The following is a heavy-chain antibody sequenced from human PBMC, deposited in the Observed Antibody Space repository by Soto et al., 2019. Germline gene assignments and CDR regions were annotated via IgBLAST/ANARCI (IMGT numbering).Heavy chain of an antibody. CDR1: GDSITSSSY. Sequence: SETLSLTCTVSGDSITSSSYWSWIRQPAGKGLEWIGRFSLSGTTSYNPSLRSRVTMSADVSKNQFSLRLTSVTAADTALYYCARGMTPPGAPAWYYFDSWGQGTLVTVSS. J-gene: IGHJ4*02. D-gene: IGHD2-8*02. CDR3: ARGMTPPGAPAWYYFDS. CDR2: FSLSGTT. V-gene: IGHV4-4*07.